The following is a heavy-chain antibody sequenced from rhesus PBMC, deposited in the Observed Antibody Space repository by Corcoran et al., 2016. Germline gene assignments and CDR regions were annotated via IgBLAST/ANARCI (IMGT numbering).Heavy chain of an antibody. CDR3: ARDSSGWYYFDY. Sequence: EVQLVESGGGLAKPGGSLRLSCAASGFSFSDYYMYWVRPAPGKGLEWVSGISYTGGSTYSADSVKGRFTISRENAKNTLYLQMDSLRAEDTAVYYCARDSSGWYYFDYWGQGVLVTVSS. J-gene: IGHJ4*01. D-gene: IGHD6-31*01. CDR2: ISYTGGST. CDR1: GFSFSDYY. V-gene: IGHV3S18*01.